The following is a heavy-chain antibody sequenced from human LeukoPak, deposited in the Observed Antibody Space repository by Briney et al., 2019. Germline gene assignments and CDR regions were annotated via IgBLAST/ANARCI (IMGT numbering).Heavy chain of an antibody. CDR3: AREGEMATTQFDY. CDR2: IYYSGST. CDR1: GGSISSSSYY. J-gene: IGHJ4*02. V-gene: IGHV4-39*07. D-gene: IGHD5-24*01. Sequence: PSETLSLTCTVSGGSISSSSYYWGWIRQPPGKGLEWIGSIYYSGSTCYNPSLKSRVTISVDTSKNQFSLKLSSVTAADTAVYYCAREGEMATTQFDYWGQGTLVTVSS.